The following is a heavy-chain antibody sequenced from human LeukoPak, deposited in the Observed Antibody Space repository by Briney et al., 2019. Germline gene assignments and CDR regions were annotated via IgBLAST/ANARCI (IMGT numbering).Heavy chain of an antibody. CDR3: ARSREVVDDAFDI. CDR2: ISYDGSNK. J-gene: IGHJ3*02. D-gene: IGHD2-15*01. CDR1: GFTFSSYG. Sequence: PGGSLRLSCAASGFTFSSYGMHWVRQAPGKGLEWVAVISYDGSNKYYADSVKGRFTISRDNSKNTLYLQMNSLRAEDTAVYYCARSREVVDDAFDIWGQGTMVTVSS. V-gene: IGHV3-30*19.